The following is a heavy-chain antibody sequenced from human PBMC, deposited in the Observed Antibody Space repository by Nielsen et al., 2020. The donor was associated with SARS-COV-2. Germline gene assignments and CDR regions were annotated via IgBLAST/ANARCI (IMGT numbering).Heavy chain of an antibody. CDR3: VKDRYYTSGYYYYGMDV. J-gene: IGHJ6*02. CDR1: GFTFSSYG. V-gene: IGHV3-33*06. Sequence: GESLKISCAASGFTFSSYGMHWVRQAPGKGLEWVAVIWYDGGNKYYADSVKGRFTISRDNSKNTLYLQMNSLRAEDTAIYYCVKDRYYTSGYYYYGMDVWGQGTTVIVSS. CDR2: IWYDGGNK. D-gene: IGHD3-3*01.